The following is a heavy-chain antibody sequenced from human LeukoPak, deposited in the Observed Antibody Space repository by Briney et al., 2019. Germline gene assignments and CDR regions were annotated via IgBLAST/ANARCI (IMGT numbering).Heavy chain of an antibody. CDR1: GYSFTSYW. CDR3: ARLDSSGWYRLQH. J-gene: IGHJ1*01. D-gene: IGHD6-19*01. V-gene: IGHV5-51*01. CDR2: IYPGDSDT. Sequence: GESLQISCQGSGYSFTSYWIGWVGQIPGKGLEWMGIIYPGDSDTRYSPSFQGQVTISADKSISTAYLQWSSLKASDTAMYYCARLDSSGWYRLQHWGQGTLVTVSS.